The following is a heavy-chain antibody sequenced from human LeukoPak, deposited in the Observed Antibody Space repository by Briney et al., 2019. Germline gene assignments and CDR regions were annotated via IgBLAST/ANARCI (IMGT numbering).Heavy chain of an antibody. Sequence: PGGSLRLSCAASGFTFSNYAMSWVRQAPGKGLEWVSAISGNGGNTFYADSVKGRFTITRDNSQNTLYGQVNSLRAEDTPVFYCAQGSRFGVVIIHYFDYWGQGTMVTVSS. J-gene: IGHJ4*02. D-gene: IGHD3-3*01. V-gene: IGHV3-23*01. CDR1: GFTFSNYA. CDR3: AQGSRFGVVIIHYFDY. CDR2: ISGNGGNT.